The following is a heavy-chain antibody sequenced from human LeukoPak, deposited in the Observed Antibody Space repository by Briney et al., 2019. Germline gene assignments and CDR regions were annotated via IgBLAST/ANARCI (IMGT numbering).Heavy chain of an antibody. J-gene: IGHJ4*02. Sequence: GGPLRLSCAASGFTFSSYAMHWVRQAPGKGLEWVAVISYDGSNKYYADSVKGRFTISRDNSKNTLYLQMNSLRAEDTAVYYCARAPRGSSSWYYFDYWGQGTLVTVSS. CDR2: ISYDGSNK. CDR3: ARAPRGSSSWYYFDY. V-gene: IGHV3-30*04. D-gene: IGHD6-13*01. CDR1: GFTFSSYA.